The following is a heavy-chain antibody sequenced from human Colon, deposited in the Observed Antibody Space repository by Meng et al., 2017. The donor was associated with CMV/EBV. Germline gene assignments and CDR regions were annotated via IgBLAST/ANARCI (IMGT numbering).Heavy chain of an antibody. V-gene: IGHV1-2*02. J-gene: IGHJ4*02. CDR3: ARAVDDYFDF. Sequence: ASVKVSCKASGYTFTGYKIHWVRQAPGQGLEWMGWINPNMGGTTYAQKFQGRVTVTRDTSISTAYMALNSLRSDDTAVYYCARAVDDYFDFWGQETLVTVSS. CDR2: INPNMGGT. CDR1: GYTFTGYK.